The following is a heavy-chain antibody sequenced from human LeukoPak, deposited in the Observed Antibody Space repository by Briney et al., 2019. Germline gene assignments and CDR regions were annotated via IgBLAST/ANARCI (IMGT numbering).Heavy chain of an antibody. V-gene: IGHV4-39*07. CDR3: ARKPIVNSAWYYFDY. CDR1: GGSISSSSYY. J-gene: IGHJ4*02. Sequence: SETLSLTCTVSGGSISSSSYYWGRIRQPPGKGLEWIGSIYYSGSAYYNPSLKSRVTMSVDTSKNQFSLKLSSVTAADTAVYYCARKPIVNSAWYYFDYWGQGTLVTVAS. D-gene: IGHD3-22*01. CDR2: IYYSGSA.